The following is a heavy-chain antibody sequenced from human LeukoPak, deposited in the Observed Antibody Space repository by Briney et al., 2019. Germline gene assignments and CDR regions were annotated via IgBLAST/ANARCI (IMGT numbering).Heavy chain of an antibody. CDR1: YGSISSYY. CDR3: ARHWHNYGFYWYFDL. CDR2: IYYIGST. D-gene: IGHD5-18*01. Sequence: SEPLSLSCTFGYGSISSYYWSGILQPPGKGLDWIGYIYYIGSTTYHPSLKSRLTISVDTSENHSSLKLSSVTAADTAVYYCARHWHNYGFYWYFDLWGRGTLVTVSS. V-gene: IGHV4-59*08. J-gene: IGHJ2*01.